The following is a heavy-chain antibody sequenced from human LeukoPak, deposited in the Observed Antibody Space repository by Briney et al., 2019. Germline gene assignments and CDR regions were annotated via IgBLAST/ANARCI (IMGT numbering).Heavy chain of an antibody. J-gene: IGHJ6*04. Sequence: KSSETLSLSCTVSGGSISGYFWSWIRQPPGEGLEWIGYIYYRGNTIYNLSLKSRATISLDTSKNLFSLELTSVTAADTAVYYCARHADIPAYRDGLDVWGKGTTVTVFS. CDR3: ARHADIPAYRDGLDV. CDR2: IYYRGNT. V-gene: IGHV4-59*01. D-gene: IGHD3-9*01. CDR1: GGSISGYF.